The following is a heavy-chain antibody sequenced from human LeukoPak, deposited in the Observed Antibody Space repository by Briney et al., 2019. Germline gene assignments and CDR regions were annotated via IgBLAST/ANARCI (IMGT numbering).Heavy chain of an antibody. J-gene: IGHJ4*02. V-gene: IGHV4-4*02. CDR1: GGSISSSNW. D-gene: IGHD6-6*01. CDR3: ASAGYSSSSFHY. CDR2: IYHSGST. Sequence: PSETLSLTCAVSGGSISSSNWWSWVRQPPGKGLEWIGEIYHSGSTNYNPSLKSRVTISVDKSKNQFSLKLSSVTAADTAVYYCASAGYSSSSFHYWGQGTLVTVSS.